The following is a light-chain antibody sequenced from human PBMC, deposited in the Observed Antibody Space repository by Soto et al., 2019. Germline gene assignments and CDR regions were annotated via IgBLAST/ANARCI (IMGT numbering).Light chain of an antibody. V-gene: IGLV1-47*01. CDR3: AAWDDSLSGFYV. J-gene: IGLJ1*01. Sequence: QSVLTQPPSASGAPGQRVTISCSGSSSNIGGNSVSWYQQLPGTAPKLLIYRNDQRPSGVPDRFSGSKSGTSASLAISGLRSEDEADYYCAAWDDSLSGFYVFGTGTTVTVL. CDR2: RND. CDR1: SSNIGGNS.